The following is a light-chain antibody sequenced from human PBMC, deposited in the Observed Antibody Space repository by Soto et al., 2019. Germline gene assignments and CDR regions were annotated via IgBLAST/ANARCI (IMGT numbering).Light chain of an antibody. Sequence: EIVLTQSPGTLSLSPGERATLSCRASQSVSSSYLAWYQQKPGQAPRLLIYGASGRATGIPDSFSGSGSGTDFTLTISRLEPEDFAVYYCQQYPGYTFGQGTKVEIK. J-gene: IGKJ2*01. CDR1: QSVSSSY. CDR3: QQYPGYT. V-gene: IGKV3-20*01. CDR2: GAS.